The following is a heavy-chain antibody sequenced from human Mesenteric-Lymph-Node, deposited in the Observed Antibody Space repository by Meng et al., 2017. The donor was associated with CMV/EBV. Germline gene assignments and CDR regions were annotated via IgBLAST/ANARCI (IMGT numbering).Heavy chain of an antibody. J-gene: IGHJ4*02. V-gene: IGHV3-23*01. CDR3: AKDDYAYCTSTRCSRGPYYFDY. CDR1: GFTFTSYA. Sequence: GGSLRLSCAASGFTFTSYAMSWLRQAPGKGLEWVSAINGVGDSTFYADSMKGRFTISRDNSKNTLYLQMNSLRAEDTAVYYCAKDDYAYCTSTRCSRGPYYFDYWGQGTLVTVSS. D-gene: IGHD2-2*01. CDR2: INGVGDST.